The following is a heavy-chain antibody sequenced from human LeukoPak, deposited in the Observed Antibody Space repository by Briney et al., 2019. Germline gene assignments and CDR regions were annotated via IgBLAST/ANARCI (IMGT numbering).Heavy chain of an antibody. Sequence: ASVKVSCKASGYTFTGYYMHWVRQAPGQGLEWMGWINPNSGDTNYAQKFQGRVTMTRDTSISTAYMELSRLRSDDTAVYYCARAMVRGVIITALGGYWGQGTLVTVSS. V-gene: IGHV1-2*02. J-gene: IGHJ4*02. CDR3: ARAMVRGVIITALGGY. CDR1: GYTFTGYY. CDR2: INPNSGDT. D-gene: IGHD3-10*01.